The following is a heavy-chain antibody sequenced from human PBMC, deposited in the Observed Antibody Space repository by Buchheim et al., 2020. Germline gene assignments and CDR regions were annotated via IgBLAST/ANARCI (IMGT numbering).Heavy chain of an antibody. J-gene: IGHJ4*02. V-gene: IGHV1-46*01. CDR1: GYTFTSYY. Sequence: QVQLVQSGAEVKKPGASVKVSCKASGYTFTSYYVHWVRQAPGQGLEWMGIINPSGAGTSYSQKFQGRVTIPRDTSTSPVYMELSSVRSEDTAVYYCARDRGAAAGTSPGYWGQGTL. D-gene: IGHD6-13*01. CDR2: INPSGAGT. CDR3: ARDRGAAAGTSPGY.